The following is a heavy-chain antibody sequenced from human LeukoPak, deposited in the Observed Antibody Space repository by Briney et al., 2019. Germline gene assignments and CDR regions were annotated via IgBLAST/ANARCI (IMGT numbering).Heavy chain of an antibody. J-gene: IGHJ4*02. CDR1: GGSISSGGYY. Sequence: SETLSLTCTVSGGSISSGGYYWSWIRQHPGKGLEWIGYIYYSGSTYYNPSLESRVTISVGTSKNQFSLKLSSVTAADTAVYYCARLDYSNYLDYWGQGTLVTVSS. V-gene: IGHV4-31*03. CDR2: IYYSGST. D-gene: IGHD4-11*01. CDR3: ARLDYSNYLDY.